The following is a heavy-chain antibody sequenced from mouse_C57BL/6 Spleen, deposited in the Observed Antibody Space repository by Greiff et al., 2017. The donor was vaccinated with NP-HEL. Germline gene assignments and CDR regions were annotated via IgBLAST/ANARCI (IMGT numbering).Heavy chain of an antibody. Sequence: EVKLMESGPGLVKPSQSLSLTCSVTGYSITSGYYWNWIRQFPGNKLEWMGYISYDGSNNYNPSLKNRISITRDTSKNQFFLKLNSVTTEDTATYYCARDKDYGSGGGYWGQGTSVTVSS. CDR1: GYSITSGYY. CDR3: ARDKDYGSGGGY. D-gene: IGHD1-1*01. CDR2: ISYDGSN. J-gene: IGHJ4*01. V-gene: IGHV3-6*01.